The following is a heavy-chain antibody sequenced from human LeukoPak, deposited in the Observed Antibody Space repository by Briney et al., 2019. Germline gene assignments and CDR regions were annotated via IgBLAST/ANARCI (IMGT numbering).Heavy chain of an antibody. J-gene: IGHJ3*02. CDR3: AKESYYYDSSGYSRGAFDI. Sequence: GGSLRLSCAASGFTFSSYAMSWVRQAPGKGLEWVSAISGSGGSTYYADSVKGRFTISRDNSKNTLYLQMNSLRAEDTAVYYCAKESYYYDSSGYSRGAFDIWGQGTMVTVSS. D-gene: IGHD3-22*01. CDR1: GFTFSSYA. CDR2: ISGSGGST. V-gene: IGHV3-23*01.